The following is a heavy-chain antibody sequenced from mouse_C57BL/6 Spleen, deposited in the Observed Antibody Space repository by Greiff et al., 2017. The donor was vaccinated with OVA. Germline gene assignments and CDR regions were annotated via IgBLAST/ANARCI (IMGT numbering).Heavy chain of an antibody. D-gene: IGHD4-1*01. CDR3: ARWGLTVGYFDV. CDR2: IYPGSGST. V-gene: IGHV1-55*01. Sequence: QVQLQQPGAELVKPGASVKMSCKASGYTFTSYWITWVKQRPGQGLEWIGDIYPGSGSTNYNEKFKSKAKLTVDTSSSTAYMQLSSLTSEDSAVYYCARWGLTVGYFDVWGTGTTVTVSS. J-gene: IGHJ1*03. CDR1: GYTFTSYW.